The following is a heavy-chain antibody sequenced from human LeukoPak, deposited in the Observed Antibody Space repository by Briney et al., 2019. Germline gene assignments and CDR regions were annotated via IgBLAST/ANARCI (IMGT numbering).Heavy chain of an antibody. V-gene: IGHV3-23*01. CDR1: GFTFSSYA. D-gene: IGHD3-22*01. Sequence: GGSLRLSCAAPGFTFSSYAMSWVRQAPGKGLEWVSAISGSGGSTYYADSVKGRFTISRDNSKNTLYLQMNSLRAEDTAVYYCAKVSRYYDSSGPVDYWGQGTLVTVSS. CDR2: ISGSGGST. CDR3: AKVSRYYDSSGPVDY. J-gene: IGHJ4*02.